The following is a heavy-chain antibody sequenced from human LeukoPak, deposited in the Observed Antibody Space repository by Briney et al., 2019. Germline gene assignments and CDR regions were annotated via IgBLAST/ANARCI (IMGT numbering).Heavy chain of an antibody. Sequence: PSETLSLTCTVSGGSISSSSYYWGWIRQPPWMGLEWIGSIYYSGSTYYNPSLKSRVTISVDTSNNQFSLKLSSVTAADTAVYYCAKHHRSGSYYDYYYYMDVWGKGTTVTVSS. D-gene: IGHD1-26*01. V-gene: IGHV4-39*01. J-gene: IGHJ6*03. CDR2: IYYSGST. CDR3: AKHHRSGSYYDYYYYMDV. CDR1: GGSISSSSYY.